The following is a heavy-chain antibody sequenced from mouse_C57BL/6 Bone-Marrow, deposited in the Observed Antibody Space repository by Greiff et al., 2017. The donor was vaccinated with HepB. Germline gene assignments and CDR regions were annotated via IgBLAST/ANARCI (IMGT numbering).Heavy chain of an antibody. D-gene: IGHD3-3*01. Sequence: QVQLKQPGAELVRPGTSVKLSCKASGYTFTSYWMHWVKQRPGQGLEWIGVIDPSDSYTNYNQKFKGKATLTVDTSSSTAYMQLSSLTSEDSAVYYCARGDRKAYWGQGTLVTVSA. J-gene: IGHJ3*01. CDR1: GYTFTSYW. CDR2: IDPSDSYT. V-gene: IGHV1-59*01. CDR3: ARGDRKAY.